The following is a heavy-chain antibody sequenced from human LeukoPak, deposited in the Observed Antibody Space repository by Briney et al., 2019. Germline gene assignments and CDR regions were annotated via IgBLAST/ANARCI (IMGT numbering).Heavy chain of an antibody. CDR1: GGSFSGYY. D-gene: IGHD5-18*01. CDR2: INHSGST. V-gene: IGHV4-34*01. J-gene: IGHJ4*02. CDR3: ARAVDTAGGNDY. Sequence: SETLSLTCAVYGGSFSGYYWSWIRQPPGKGLEWIGEINHSGSTNYNPSLKSRVTISVGTSKNQFSLKLSSVTAADTAVYYCARAVDTAGGNDYWGQGTLVTVSS.